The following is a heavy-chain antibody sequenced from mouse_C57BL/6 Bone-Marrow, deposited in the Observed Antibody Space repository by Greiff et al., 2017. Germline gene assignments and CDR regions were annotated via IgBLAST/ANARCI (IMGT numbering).Heavy chain of an antibody. CDR3: TRIAY. CDR2: IDPENGDT. Sequence: VQLKESAASLFLPLASFNFSCTASGFNIKDDYMHWVKQRPEQGLEWIGWIDPENGDTEYASKFQGKATITVDTSSNTAYLQLSSLTSEDTAVYYCTRIAYWGQGTLVTVSA. V-gene: IGHV14-4*01. CDR1: GFNIKDDY. J-gene: IGHJ3*01.